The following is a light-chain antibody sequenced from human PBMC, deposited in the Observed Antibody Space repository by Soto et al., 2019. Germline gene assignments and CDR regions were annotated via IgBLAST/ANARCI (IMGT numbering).Light chain of an antibody. J-gene: IGKJ4*01. V-gene: IGKV3-11*01. CDR3: HRLSNGLP. CDR2: DAS. Sequence: EIVLTQSPATLSLSPGERATLSCRASQSVSSYLAWYQQKPGQAPRLLIYDASNRATGIPARFSGSGSGTAFTSTTGTQGLKVFQFYSGHRLSNGLPFGEGPKV. CDR1: QSVSSY.